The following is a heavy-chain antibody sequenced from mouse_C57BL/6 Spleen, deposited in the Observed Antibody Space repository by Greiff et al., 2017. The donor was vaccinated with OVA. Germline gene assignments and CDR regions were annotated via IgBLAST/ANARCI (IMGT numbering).Heavy chain of an antibody. V-gene: IGHV1-61*01. CDR3: ARGARGYFDY. J-gene: IGHJ2*01. CDR1: GYTFTSYW. Sequence: QVQLQQPGAELVRPGSSVKLSCKASGYTFTSYWMDWVKQRPGQGLEWIGNIYPSDSETHYNQKFKDKATLTVDKSSSTAYMQLSSLTSEDSAVYYCARGARGYFDYWGQGTTLTVSS. CDR2: IYPSDSET.